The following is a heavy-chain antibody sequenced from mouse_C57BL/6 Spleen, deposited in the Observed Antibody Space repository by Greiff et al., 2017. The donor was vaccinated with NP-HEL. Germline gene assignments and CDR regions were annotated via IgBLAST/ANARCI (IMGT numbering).Heavy chain of an antibody. D-gene: IGHD1-1*01. Sequence: VQLQQSDAELVQPGASVKISCKVSGYTFPDHTIHWMKQRPEQGLEWIGYVYPRDGSTKYNEKFKGKATLTADKSSSTAYMQLNSLTSEDSAVYFCARGHGSSPWFAYWGQGTLVTVSA. J-gene: IGHJ3*01. CDR3: ARGHGSSPWFAY. CDR1: GYTFPDHT. CDR2: VYPRDGST. V-gene: IGHV1-78*01.